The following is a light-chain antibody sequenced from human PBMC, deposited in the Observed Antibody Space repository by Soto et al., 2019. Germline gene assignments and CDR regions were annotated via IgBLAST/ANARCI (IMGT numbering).Light chain of an antibody. Sequence: DIQITQSPSSLSASVGDSVTITCRASQNIETYLNWYQVKPGKAPKLLLSVAPGFQGEVPSYFSGSGSGTDSTLTISSLQPEDFATYYCQQSYSSPRTFGQGTKVDIK. J-gene: IGKJ1*01. CDR1: QNIETY. CDR3: QQSYSSPRT. CDR2: VAP. V-gene: IGKV1-39*01.